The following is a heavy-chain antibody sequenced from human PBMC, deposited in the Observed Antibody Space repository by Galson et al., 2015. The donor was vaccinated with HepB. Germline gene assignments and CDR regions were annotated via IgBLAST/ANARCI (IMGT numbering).Heavy chain of an antibody. J-gene: IGHJ6*02. V-gene: IGHV3-30*04. CDR2: ISYDGRNK. D-gene: IGHD2-2*01. CDR3: ARDRGYCNSISCSADYYYGMDV. Sequence: SLRLSCAASGFTFSGYAMHWVRQAPGKGPEWVAIISYDGRNKYCVDSVKGRFTISRDNSKNTLYLQMNSLSAEDTAVYYCARDRGYCNSISCSADYYYGMDVWGQGTTVTVSS. CDR1: GFTFSGYA.